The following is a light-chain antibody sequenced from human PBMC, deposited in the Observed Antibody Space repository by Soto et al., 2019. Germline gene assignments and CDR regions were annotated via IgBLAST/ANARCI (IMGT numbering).Light chain of an antibody. CDR2: GAS. CDR3: QQYGSSPYS. CDR1: QSVSSSY. Sequence: EIVLTQSPGTLSLSPGERATLSCRASQSVSSSYLAWYQQKPGQAPRLLIYGASSRATGIPDRFSGSGSGTAFTLTISRLEPEDFAVSYCQQYGSSPYSFGQGTKLEIK. V-gene: IGKV3-20*01. J-gene: IGKJ2*01.